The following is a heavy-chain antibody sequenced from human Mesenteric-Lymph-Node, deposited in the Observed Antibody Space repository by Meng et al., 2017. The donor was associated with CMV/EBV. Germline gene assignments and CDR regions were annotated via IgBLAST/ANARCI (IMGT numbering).Heavy chain of an antibody. CDR3: ARHQRWLKSEGGFNY. Sequence: HGELQQWGAGLFEPSGALPHTWAGFGGSFSGYYWSWIRQPPGKGLEWIGEINHSGSTNYNPSLKSRVTISVDTSKNQFSLKLSSVTAADTAVYYCARHQRWLKSEGGFNYWGQGTLVTVSS. CDR2: INHSGST. CDR1: GGSFSGYY. V-gene: IGHV4-34*01. D-gene: IGHD4-23*01. J-gene: IGHJ4*02.